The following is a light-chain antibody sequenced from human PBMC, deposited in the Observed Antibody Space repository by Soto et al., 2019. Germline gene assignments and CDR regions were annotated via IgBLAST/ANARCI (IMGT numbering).Light chain of an antibody. J-gene: IGLJ1*01. CDR2: DNN. CDR1: SSNIGNNY. Sequence: QSVLTQPPSVSAAPGQKVTISCSGSSSNIGNNYVSWYQQLPGTAPKLLIYDNNKRPSGIPDRFSGSKSGTSATLGITGLQTGDEADYYCGTWDSSLSAGFYVFGTGTKGTVL. CDR3: GTWDSSLSAGFYV. V-gene: IGLV1-51*01.